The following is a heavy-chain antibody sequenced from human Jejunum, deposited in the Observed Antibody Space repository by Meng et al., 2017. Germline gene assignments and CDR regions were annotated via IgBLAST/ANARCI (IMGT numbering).Heavy chain of an antibody. CDR2: IISDGSRK. D-gene: IGHD6-19*01. V-gene: IGHV3-74*01. Sequence: EVGGDLVQPGGSLRLSCAASGFTFSGSSMHWVRQAPGKGLVWVSRIISDGSRKFYADSVEGRFTISRDNAKNTLHLQMNSLRAEDTAVYYCTTGYNSGWYEYYFDYWGQGTLVTVSS. J-gene: IGHJ4*02. CDR3: TTGYNSGWYEYYFDY. CDR1: GFTFSGSS.